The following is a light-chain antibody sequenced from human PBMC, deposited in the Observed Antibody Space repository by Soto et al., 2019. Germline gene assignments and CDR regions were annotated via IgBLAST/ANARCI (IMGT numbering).Light chain of an antibody. CDR1: QSVPNSY. CDR3: QRYGTSTT. Sequence: EIVMTQSPGSRSMSPQEIATLSCRASQSVPNSYLAWYQQKPGQAPRLLIYGASSRATGIPVRFSGSGSGTDFTLTISRLEPEDFAVYYCQRYGTSTTFGQGTKVDI. J-gene: IGKJ1*01. V-gene: IGKV3-20*01. CDR2: GAS.